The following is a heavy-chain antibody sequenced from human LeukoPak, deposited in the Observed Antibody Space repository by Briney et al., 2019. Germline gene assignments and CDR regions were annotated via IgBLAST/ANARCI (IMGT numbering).Heavy chain of an antibody. CDR1: GFTFGSYA. V-gene: IGHV3-23*01. J-gene: IGHJ5*02. Sequence: GGSLRLSCAASGFTFGSYAMSWVRQATGKGLEWVSAISGSGGSTYYADSVKGRFTISRDNSKNTLYLQMNSLRPEDTAVYYCAKDGARWFGELGPDWFDPWGQGTLVTVSS. CDR2: ISGSGGST. D-gene: IGHD3-10*01. CDR3: AKDGARWFGELGPDWFDP.